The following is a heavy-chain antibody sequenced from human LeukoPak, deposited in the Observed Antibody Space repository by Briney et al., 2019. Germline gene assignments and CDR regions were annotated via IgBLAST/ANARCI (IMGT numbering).Heavy chain of an antibody. CDR1: GGSISGYY. V-gene: IGHV4-4*09. Sequence: SETLSCTCTVSGGSISGYYWSWLRQPPGNGLEWSVYIYTSGSTNSNHSLNSRVTITVDTSKNPFYLQLSPVTAADTAVYYCARHVGRYSSSSPYFDYWGQGTLVTVSS. J-gene: IGHJ4*02. CDR2: IYTSGST. CDR3: ARHVGRYSSSSPYFDY. D-gene: IGHD6-6*01.